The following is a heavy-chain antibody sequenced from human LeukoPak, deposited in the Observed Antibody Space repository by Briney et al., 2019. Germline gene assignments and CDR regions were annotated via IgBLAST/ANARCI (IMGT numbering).Heavy chain of an antibody. D-gene: IGHD5-12*01. CDR2: IYHSGST. V-gene: IGHV4-38-2*01. CDR1: GYSLSSGYY. J-gene: IGHJ6*03. Sequence: SETLALTCAVSGYSLSSGYYWGWIRQPPGKGLEWIGSIYHSGSTYYNPSLKSRVTISADTSKNQFSLKLSSVTAADTAVYYCARSGYDYYYYYMDVWAKGPRSPSP. CDR3: ARSGYDYYYYYMDV.